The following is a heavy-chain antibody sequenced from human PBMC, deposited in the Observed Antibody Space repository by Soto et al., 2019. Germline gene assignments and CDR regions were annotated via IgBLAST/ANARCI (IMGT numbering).Heavy chain of an antibody. Sequence: PGGSLRLSCAASGFTFSSYEMNWVRRAPGKGLEWVSYITSSGSTVYYADSVKGRFTVSRDNAKNSLFLQMNSLRAEDTAVYFCARGNSPVNVFWGQGALVTVSS. D-gene: IGHD2-21*01. J-gene: IGHJ4*02. CDR2: ITSSGSTV. V-gene: IGHV3-48*03. CDR3: ARGNSPVNVF. CDR1: GFTFSSYE.